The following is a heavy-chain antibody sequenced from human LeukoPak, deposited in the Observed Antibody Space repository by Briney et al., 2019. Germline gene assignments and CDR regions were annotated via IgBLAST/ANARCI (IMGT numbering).Heavy chain of an antibody. V-gene: IGHV3-21*01. D-gene: IGHD3-16*01. Sequence: GGSLRLSCAPSGFTFSSYSMNWVRQAPGQGLEWVSSISSSSSYIYYADSVKGRFTISRDNAKNSLYLQMNSLRAEDTAVYYCAREIVDVGFDYWGQGTLVTVSS. CDR1: GFTFSSYS. CDR2: ISSSSSYI. J-gene: IGHJ4*02. CDR3: AREIVDVGFDY.